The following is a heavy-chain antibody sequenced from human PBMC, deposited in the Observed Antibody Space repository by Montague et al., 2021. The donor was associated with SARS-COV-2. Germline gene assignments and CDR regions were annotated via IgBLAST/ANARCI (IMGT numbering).Heavy chain of an antibody. Sequence: SETLSLTCCGLVSWNSGADRKSTRLNSSHQLESYAVFCHRGSTNSNPSLKTRVTISIDTSKNQFSLKLSSVTAADTAVYYCARGQEVYAINGDLNYWGQGTLVTVFS. CDR1: VSWNSGAD. V-gene: IGHV4-34*01. D-gene: IGHD2-8*01. CDR3: ARGQEVYAINGDLNY. J-gene: IGHJ4*02. CDR2: FCHRGST.